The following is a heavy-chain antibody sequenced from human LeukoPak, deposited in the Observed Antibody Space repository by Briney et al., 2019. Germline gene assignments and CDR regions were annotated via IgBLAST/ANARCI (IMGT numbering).Heavy chain of an antibody. V-gene: IGHV4-4*07. CDR2: IYTSGST. CDR3: ARVQARSQSSVGAFDI. Sequence: SETLSLTCTVSGGSISSYYWSWIRQPAGKGLEWIGRIYTSGSTNYNPSLKSRVTMSVDTSKNQFSLKLSSVTAADTAVYYCARVQARSQSSVGAFDIWGQGTMVTVSS. J-gene: IGHJ3*02. CDR1: GGSISSYY. D-gene: IGHD6-6*01.